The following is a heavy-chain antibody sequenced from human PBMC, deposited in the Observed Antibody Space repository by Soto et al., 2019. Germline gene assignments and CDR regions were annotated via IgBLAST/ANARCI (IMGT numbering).Heavy chain of an antibody. D-gene: IGHD3-9*01. CDR2: ISYDGSEE. CDR1: GFTFTKFA. J-gene: IGHJ4*02. V-gene: IGHV3-30-3*01. Sequence: QVHLVESGGGVVQPGKSLRLSCTASGFTFTKFAMHWVRRAPGKGLEWVAVISYDGSEEYYADSVKGRFTISRDNSWNTLYLQMNTLRAEDTAVYYCARDRDEILTGYHDYWGQGTVVSVST. CDR3: ARDRDEILTGYHDY.